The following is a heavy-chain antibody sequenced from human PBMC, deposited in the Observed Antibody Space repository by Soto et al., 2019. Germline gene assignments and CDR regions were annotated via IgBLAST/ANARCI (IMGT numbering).Heavy chain of an antibody. CDR1: GFTFSSYS. J-gene: IGHJ5*02. D-gene: IGHD1-26*01. V-gene: IGHV3-48*02. Sequence: EVQLVESGGGLVQPGGSLRLSCAASGFTFSSYSMNWVRQAPGKGLEWVSYISSSSSTIYYADSVKGRFTISRDNSKNYMYLQVNSLGDDDTTVYYCEREGGNLNWFDPWGQGTLVTVSS. CDR2: ISSSSSTI. CDR3: EREGGNLNWFDP.